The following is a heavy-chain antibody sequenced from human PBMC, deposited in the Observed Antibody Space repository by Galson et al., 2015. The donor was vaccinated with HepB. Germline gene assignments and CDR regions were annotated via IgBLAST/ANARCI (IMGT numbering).Heavy chain of an antibody. CDR2: ISVYNGHT. J-gene: IGHJ6*03. Sequence: SVKVSCKASGYAFTNYGISWVRQAPGQGLEWLGWISVYNGHTDYAQKLQGRVTMTTDKSTSTAYMYLGSLRSDDTAVYYCARRGYSYYYMDVWAKGTTVTVSS. CDR3: ARRGYSYYYMDV. V-gene: IGHV1-18*01. CDR1: GYAFTNYG.